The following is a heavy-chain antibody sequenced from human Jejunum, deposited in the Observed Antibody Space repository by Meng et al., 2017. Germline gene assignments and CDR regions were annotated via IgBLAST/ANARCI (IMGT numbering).Heavy chain of an antibody. Sequence: HLHGPGPGLVTPSETLSLTCTFSGVSVTSGHYYWCWVRQPPGQGLEWIGHVFYTGSTNYSPSFKSRVTISVHTSMNQFSLKLNSVTAADTAVYYCARGGWDFEYWGQGILVTVSS. CDR2: VFYTGST. CDR1: GVSVTSGHYY. V-gene: IGHV4-61*01. D-gene: IGHD3-16*01. CDR3: ARGGWDFEY. J-gene: IGHJ4*02.